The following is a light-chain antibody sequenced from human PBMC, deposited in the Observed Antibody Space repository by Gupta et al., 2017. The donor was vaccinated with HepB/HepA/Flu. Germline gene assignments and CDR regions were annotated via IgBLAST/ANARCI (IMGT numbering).Light chain of an antibody. J-gene: IGLJ2*01. CDR1: KLGDKY. V-gene: IGLV3-1*01. CDR2: QDS. Sequence: SYELTQPPSVSVSPGQTASITCSGYKLGDKYACWYQPKPGQSPVLLIYQDSMRRSGIPARFSGSKSGTTATLTISGPQARDEADYYCQAWDSRTASVVFGGGTKLTVL. CDR3: QAWDSRTASVV.